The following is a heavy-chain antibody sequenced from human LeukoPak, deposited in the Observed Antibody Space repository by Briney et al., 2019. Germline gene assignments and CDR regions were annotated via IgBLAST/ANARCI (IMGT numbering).Heavy chain of an antibody. V-gene: IGHV3-23*01. J-gene: IGHJ6*02. Sequence: GGSLRLSCTASLFTFSTNTMGWVRQARGRGLEWVSVIGIGGGATYYADSVRGRFTISRDDSKNTLYLQVNSLRAEDTAVYYCAKDLHYYGMDVWGQGTTVTVSS. CDR3: AKDLHYYGMDV. CDR2: IGIGGGAT. CDR1: LFTFSTNT.